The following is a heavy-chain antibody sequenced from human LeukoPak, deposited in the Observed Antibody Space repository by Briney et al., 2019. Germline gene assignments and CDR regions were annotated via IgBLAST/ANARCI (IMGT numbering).Heavy chain of an antibody. CDR2: IRYDGSNK. CDR1: GFTFSSYG. D-gene: IGHD3-10*01. V-gene: IGHV3-30*02. Sequence: GGSLRLSCAASGFTFSSYGMHWVRQAPGKGLEWVAFIRYDGSNKYYADSVKGRFTISRDNSKNTLYLQMNSLRAEDTAVYYCARKAFGEDWFDPWGQGTLVTVSS. J-gene: IGHJ5*02. CDR3: ARKAFGEDWFDP.